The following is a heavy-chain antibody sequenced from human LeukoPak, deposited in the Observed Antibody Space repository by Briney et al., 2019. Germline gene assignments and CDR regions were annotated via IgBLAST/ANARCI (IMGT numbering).Heavy chain of an antibody. V-gene: IGHV3-21*01. CDR2: ISSSSTYI. CDR1: GSTFRGYS. J-gene: IGHJ4*02. Sequence: KPGGSLRHSCAASGSTFRGYSMNWVRQAPGKGLEWVSSISSSSTYIYYADSVKGRFTISRDNAKNSLYLQMNSLRAEDTAVYYCARDPWGSSSYWGQGILVTVSS. CDR3: ARDPWGSSSY. D-gene: IGHD6-6*01.